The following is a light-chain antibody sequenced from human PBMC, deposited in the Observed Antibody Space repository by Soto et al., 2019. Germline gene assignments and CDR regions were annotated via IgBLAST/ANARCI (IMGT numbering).Light chain of an antibody. CDR3: QQGYTALWT. CDR1: QNIRSY. J-gene: IGKJ1*01. CDR2: ATS. Sequence: DIPMTQSPTSLSASVGDRVTISCRASQNIRSYLNWYQQIPGKAPNLLIYATSILQTGVPSRFSGSGSVTDFTLTIIVMQPEDFAPDYWQQGYTALWTVGQGTKVDIK. V-gene: IGKV1-39*01.